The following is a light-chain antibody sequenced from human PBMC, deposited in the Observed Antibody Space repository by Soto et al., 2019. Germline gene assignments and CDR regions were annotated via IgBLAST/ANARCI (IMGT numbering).Light chain of an antibody. Sequence: ERVMMQSPATLSVSPGERVTLSCRASQSVSSHLAWYQQKPGQPPRLLIYGASTRATVIPARFSGSGSGTEFTLSVSSLQSEDVEVYYCQQYNNWPITFGQGTRLEIK. CDR2: GAS. CDR1: QSVSSH. CDR3: QQYNNWPIT. J-gene: IGKJ5*01. V-gene: IGKV3-15*01.